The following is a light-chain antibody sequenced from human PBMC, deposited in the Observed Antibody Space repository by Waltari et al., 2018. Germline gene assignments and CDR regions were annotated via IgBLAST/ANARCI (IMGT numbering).Light chain of an antibody. V-gene: IGLV3-10*01. CDR2: EDT. CDR1: ELPRKY. Sequence: SYELTQTPSVSVSPGQTARITCSGHELPRKYAYWFQQKSGQAPRLVIYEDTKRPSGIPERFSGSSSGTVATLTITGAQVDDEADYYCYSSDSTGLRVFGGGTKVTV. CDR3: YSSDSTGLRV. J-gene: IGLJ1*01.